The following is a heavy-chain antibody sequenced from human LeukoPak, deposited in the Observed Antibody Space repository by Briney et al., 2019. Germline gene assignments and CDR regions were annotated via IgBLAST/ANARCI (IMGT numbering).Heavy chain of an antibody. J-gene: IGHJ4*02. D-gene: IGHD2-15*01. V-gene: IGHV3-30*03. CDR2: ILKDGSDK. CDR3: ARRACTGGSCYSKY. CDR1: GFTFSAYG. Sequence: GGSLRLSCAASGFTFSAYGMHWVRQAPGKGLETVAFILKDGSDKYYADSVKDRFTISRDDSKNTLSLRMNSLTANDTAVYYCARRACTGGSCYSKYWGPGSLVVVSS.